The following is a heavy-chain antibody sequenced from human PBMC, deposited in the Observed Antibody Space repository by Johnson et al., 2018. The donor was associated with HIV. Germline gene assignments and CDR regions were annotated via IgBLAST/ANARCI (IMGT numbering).Heavy chain of an antibody. D-gene: IGHD1-26*01. V-gene: IGHV3-74*01. Sequence: VQLVESGGGLVQPGESLRLSCAASGFTFNNYWMHWVRLGPGTGLMWVSHTNSDGSSTTYADSVRGRFTISRDNAKNTPYLQRNSLRAEDTAVYYCASDGGSYPGGAFDIWGQGTMVTVSS. CDR3: ASDGGSYPGGAFDI. J-gene: IGHJ3*02. CDR2: TNSDGSST. CDR1: GFTFNNYW.